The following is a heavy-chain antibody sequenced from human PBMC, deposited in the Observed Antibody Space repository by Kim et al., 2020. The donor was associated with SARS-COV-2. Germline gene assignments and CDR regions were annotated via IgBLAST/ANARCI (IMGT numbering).Heavy chain of an antibody. V-gene: IGHV3-74*01. D-gene: IGHD6-19*01. CDR1: GFTFRSNW. Sequence: GGSLRLSCAASGFTFRSNWMHSVRQAPGKGPVWVSRINSDGSTTTYADSVKGRFTISRDNAKNTLYLQMNSLRVEDTAVYHCAAVTGTVNWGQGTLVIVS. CDR3: AAVTGTVN. J-gene: IGHJ4*02. CDR2: INSDGSTT.